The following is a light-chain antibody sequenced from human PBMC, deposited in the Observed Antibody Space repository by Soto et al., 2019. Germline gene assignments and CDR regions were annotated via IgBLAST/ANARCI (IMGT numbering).Light chain of an antibody. Sequence: QSVLTQPHSASGTPGQRVTISCSGSRSNIGNNRVNWYQQLPRTAPKLLIHSNNQRPSGVPDRFSGSKSGTSASLAISGRQSEDEADYYCAAWDDSLNGWVFGGGTKLTVL. V-gene: IGLV1-44*01. CDR3: AAWDDSLNGWV. J-gene: IGLJ3*02. CDR2: SNN. CDR1: RSNIGNNR.